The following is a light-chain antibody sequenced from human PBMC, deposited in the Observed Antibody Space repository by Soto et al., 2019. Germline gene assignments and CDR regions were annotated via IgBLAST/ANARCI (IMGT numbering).Light chain of an antibody. J-gene: IGKJ2*01. CDR1: QSVSSSY. Sequence: EIVLTQSPGTLSLSPGERATLSCRASQSVSSSYLAWYQQKPGQAPRLLIYGASSRATGIPDRFSGSGSGTDFTLTISRLEPEDFAVSYWQQYGRSPPYTLGQGTKLEIK. CDR2: GAS. V-gene: IGKV3-20*01. CDR3: QQYGRSPPYT.